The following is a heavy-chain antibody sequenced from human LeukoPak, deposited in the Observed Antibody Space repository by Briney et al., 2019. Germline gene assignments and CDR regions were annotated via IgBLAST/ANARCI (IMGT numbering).Heavy chain of an antibody. CDR1: GFTFSSYE. J-gene: IGHJ4*02. V-gene: IGHV3-48*03. CDR2: ISSSGRYM. Sequence: GGSLRLSCAASGFTFSSYEMNWVRQAPGKGLEWVSSISSSGRYMYYADSVKGRFTISRDNAKNSLYLQINSLRAEDTAVYYCARVQGEQWLVYYFDYWGQGTLVTVSS. CDR3: ARVQGEQWLVYYFDY. D-gene: IGHD6-19*01.